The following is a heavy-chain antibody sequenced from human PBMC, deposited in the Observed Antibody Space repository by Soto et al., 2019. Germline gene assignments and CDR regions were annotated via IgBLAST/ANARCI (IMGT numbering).Heavy chain of an antibody. CDR1: GYTFSSYA. CDR2: IIPIFGTA. CDR3: ATAAGYCGGDCYYDSYAFDI. V-gene: IGHV1-69*13. Sequence: QVQLVQCGAEVKKPGVSVKVSFKASGYTFSSYAISWVRQAPGQGLEWMGGIIPIFGTANYAQKFQGRVTITADESTSTAYMELSSLRSEDTAVYYCATAAGYCGGDCYYDSYAFDIWGQGTMVTVSS. D-gene: IGHD2-21*02. J-gene: IGHJ3*02.